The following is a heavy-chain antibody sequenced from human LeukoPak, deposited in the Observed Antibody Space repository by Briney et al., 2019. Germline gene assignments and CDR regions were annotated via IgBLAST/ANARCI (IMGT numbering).Heavy chain of an antibody. CDR1: GFSISSDYY. Sequence: SATLSLTCAVSGFSISSDYYWGWIRQPPGKRLEWIGSIYQSGSTYYNPSLKSRVTISVDTSKNQFSLKLSSVTAADTAVYYCARNYYDSSGYSRRWFDPWGQGTLVTVSS. CDR2: IYQSGST. D-gene: IGHD3-22*01. CDR3: ARNYYDSSGYSRRWFDP. V-gene: IGHV4-38-2*01. J-gene: IGHJ5*02.